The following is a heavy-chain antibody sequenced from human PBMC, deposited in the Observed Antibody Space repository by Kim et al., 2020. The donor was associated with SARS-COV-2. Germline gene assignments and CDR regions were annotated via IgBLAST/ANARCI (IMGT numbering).Heavy chain of an antibody. D-gene: IGHD6-19*01. V-gene: IGHV6-1*01. Sequence: SQTLSLTCAISGDSVSSNSAAWNWIRQSPSRGLEWLGRTYYRSKWYNDYAVSVKSRITINPDTSKNQFSLQLNSVTPEDTAVYYCARVGFLSGIAVAGTGGWFDPWGQGTLVTVSS. J-gene: IGHJ5*02. CDR2: TYYRSKWYN. CDR3: ARVGFLSGIAVAGTGGWFDP. CDR1: GDSVSSNSAA.